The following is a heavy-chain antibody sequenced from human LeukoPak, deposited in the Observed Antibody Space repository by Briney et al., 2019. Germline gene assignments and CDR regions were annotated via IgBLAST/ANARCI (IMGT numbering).Heavy chain of an antibody. Sequence: GESLQISCKGSGYNFAAYWIGWVRQMPGKGLEWMGVIYPGDSDIRYSPSFQGQVTISADDSISTAYLQWNSLKASDTALYYCARSNEYVFDSWGQGTLVTVSS. J-gene: IGHJ4*02. CDR1: GYNFAAYW. D-gene: IGHD3-16*01. V-gene: IGHV5-51*01. CDR3: ARSNEYVFDS. CDR2: IYPGDSDI.